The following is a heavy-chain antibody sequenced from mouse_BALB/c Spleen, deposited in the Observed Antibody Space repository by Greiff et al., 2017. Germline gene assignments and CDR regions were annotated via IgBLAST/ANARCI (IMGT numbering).Heavy chain of an antibody. V-gene: IGHV4-1*02. J-gene: IGHJ1*01. CDR3: ARGDYGYDGYFDV. CDR2: INPDSSTI. Sequence: EVKLEESGGGLVQPGGSLKLSCAASGFDFSRYWMSWVRQAPGKGLEWIGEINPDSSTINYTPSLKDKFIISRDNAKNTLYLQMSKVRSEDTALYYCARGDYGYDGYFDVWGAGTTVTVSS. D-gene: IGHD2-2*01. CDR1: GFDFSRYW.